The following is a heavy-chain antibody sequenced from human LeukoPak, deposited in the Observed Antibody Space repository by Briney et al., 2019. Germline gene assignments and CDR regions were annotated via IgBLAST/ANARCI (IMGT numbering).Heavy chain of an antibody. CDR3: TKTAPAAIYWFDP. CDR1: GFTFSSYA. J-gene: IGHJ5*02. D-gene: IGHD2-2*02. Sequence: GGSLRLSCAASGFTFSSYAMTWVRQAPEKGLEWVSAISGSSGSTYYADSVKGRFTISRDNSKNTLYLQMNSLRAEDTAVYYCTKTAPAAIYWFDPWGQGTLVTVSS. V-gene: IGHV3-23*01. CDR2: ISGSSGST.